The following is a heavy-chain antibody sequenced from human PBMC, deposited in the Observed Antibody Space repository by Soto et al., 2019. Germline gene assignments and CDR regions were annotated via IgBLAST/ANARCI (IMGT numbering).Heavy chain of an antibody. CDR2: INAANGNT. CDR3: ARVRPESAFDP. CDR1: GNTFSSYT. Sequence: QVQLVQSGAEVKKPGASVKVSCKASGNTFSSYTMHCVRQAPGQRLEWMGWINAANGNTKYSQRLQGRVTISRDTSANTAYMELSSLRFEDTAVYYCARVRPESAFDPWGKGTLVTVSS. J-gene: IGHJ5*02. V-gene: IGHV1-3*01.